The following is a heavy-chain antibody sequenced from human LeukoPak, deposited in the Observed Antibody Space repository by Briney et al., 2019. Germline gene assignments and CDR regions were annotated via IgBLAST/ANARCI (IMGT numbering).Heavy chain of an antibody. J-gene: IGHJ4*02. V-gene: IGHV3-30-3*01. CDR3: AKEGAHSFTNVVCGAFDY. Sequence: GGSLRLSCAASGFTFSSYAMHWVRQAPGKGLEWVAVISYDGSNKYYADSVKGRFTISRDNSKNTLYLQMNSLRAEDTAVYYCAKEGAHSFTNVVCGAFDYWGQGTLVTVSS. D-gene: IGHD2-8*01. CDR2: ISYDGSNK. CDR1: GFTFSSYA.